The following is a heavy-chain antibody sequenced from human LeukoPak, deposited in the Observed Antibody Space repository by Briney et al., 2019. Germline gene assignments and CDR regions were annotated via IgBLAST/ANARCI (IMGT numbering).Heavy chain of an antibody. V-gene: IGHV1-69*06. D-gene: IGHD6-13*01. J-gene: IGHJ4*02. CDR2: IIPIFGTA. CDR3: ASWKDSAIAAAGDFDY. CDR1: GGTFSSYA. Sequence: ASVKVSCKASGGTFSSYAISWVRQAPGQGLEWMGGIIPIFGTANYAQKFQGRVTITADKSTSTAYMELSSLRAEDTAVYYCASWKDSAIAAAGDFDYWGQGTLVTVSS.